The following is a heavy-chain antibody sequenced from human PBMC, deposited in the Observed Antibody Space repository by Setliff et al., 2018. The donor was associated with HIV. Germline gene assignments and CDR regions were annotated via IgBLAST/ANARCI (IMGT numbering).Heavy chain of an antibody. CDR2: IYTSGST. CDR1: GGSISSYY. CDR3: ARVGQQQLVLNDAFDI. J-gene: IGHJ3*02. V-gene: IGHV4-4*07. D-gene: IGHD6-13*01. Sequence: SETLSLTCTVSGGSISSYYWSWIRQPAGKGLEWIGRIYTSGSTNYNPSLKSRVTMSVDTSKNQFSLKLSSVAAADTAVYYCARVGQQQLVLNDAFDIWGQGTVVTVSS.